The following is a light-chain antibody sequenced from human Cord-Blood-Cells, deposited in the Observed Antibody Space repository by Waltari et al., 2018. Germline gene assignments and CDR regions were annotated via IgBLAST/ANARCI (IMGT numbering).Light chain of an antibody. J-gene: IGLJ1*01. Sequence: QSALTQPRSVSGSPGQSVTISCTGTSSDVGGYNYVSWYQQHPGKAPKLMVYDVSKRPSGVPVRVSGSKSGNTASLTSSGLQAEDEADYYCCSYAGSYYVFGTGTKVTVL. CDR2: DVS. V-gene: IGLV2-11*01. CDR1: SSDVGGYNY. CDR3: CSYAGSYYV.